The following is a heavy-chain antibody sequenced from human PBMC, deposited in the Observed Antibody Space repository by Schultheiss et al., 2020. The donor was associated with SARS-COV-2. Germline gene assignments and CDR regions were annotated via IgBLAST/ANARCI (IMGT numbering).Heavy chain of an antibody. Sequence: TLSLTCAISGDSVSSNSATWNWIRRSPSRGLEWLGRTYYRSKWYNDYVLSVKSRITINPDTSKNQFSLQLNSVTPEDTAVYYCARGTEADFDYWGQGILVTVSS. CDR1: GDSVSSNSAT. CDR3: ARGTEADFDY. CDR2: TYYRSKWYN. J-gene: IGHJ4*02. V-gene: IGHV6-1*01.